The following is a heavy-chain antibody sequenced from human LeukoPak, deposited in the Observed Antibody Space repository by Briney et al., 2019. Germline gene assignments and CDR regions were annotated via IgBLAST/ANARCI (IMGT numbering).Heavy chain of an antibody. CDR1: GGSISSGDYY. J-gene: IGHJ4*02. CDR2: IYYSGST. D-gene: IGHD5-24*01. Sequence: SETLSLTCTVSGGSISSGDYYWSWIRQPPGKGQEWIGYIYYSGSTYYNPSLKSRVTISVDTSKNQFSLKLSSVTAADTAVYYCARVSSRWLQDYYFDYWGQGTLVTVSS. CDR3: ARVSSRWLQDYYFDY. V-gene: IGHV4-30-4*01.